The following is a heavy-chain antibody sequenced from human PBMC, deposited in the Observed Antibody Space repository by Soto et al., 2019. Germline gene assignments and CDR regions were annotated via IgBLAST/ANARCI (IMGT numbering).Heavy chain of an antibody. J-gene: IGHJ6*02. V-gene: IGHV1-69*02. CDR1: GGTFSSYT. CDR2: IIPILGIA. CDR3: ARLGWSSSWYPSYYDYGMDV. D-gene: IGHD6-13*01. Sequence: QVQLVQSGAEVKKPGSSVKVSCKASGGTFSSYTISWVRQAPGQGLEWMGRIIPILGIANYAQKFQGRVTITADKSTSTDYMELSSLRSEDTAVYYCARLGWSSSWYPSYYDYGMDVWGQGTTVTVSS.